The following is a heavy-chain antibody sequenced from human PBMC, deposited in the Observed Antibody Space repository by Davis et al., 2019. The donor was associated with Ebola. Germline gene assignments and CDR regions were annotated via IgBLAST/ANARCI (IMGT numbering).Heavy chain of an antibody. Sequence: PGGSLRPSCPASGFAFRTYHTHWVCHAPGKGLEWVSSISTHGWSTYYAESVKGRFIISRDNAKNSLFLQMHSLMGDDTAVYFCAREAPISSRSDWWGQGALVTVSS. V-gene: IGHV3-48*01. CDR2: ISTHGWST. CDR1: GFAFRTYH. D-gene: IGHD2-2*01. CDR3: AREAPISSRSDW. J-gene: IGHJ4*02.